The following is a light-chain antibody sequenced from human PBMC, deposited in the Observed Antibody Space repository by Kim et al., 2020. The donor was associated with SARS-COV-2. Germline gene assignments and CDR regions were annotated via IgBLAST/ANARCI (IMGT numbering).Light chain of an antibody. CDR1: SLRSYY. Sequence: SSELTQDPAVSVALGRTVRITCQGDSLRSYYATWYQQKPGQAPIVVIYGKNNRPSGIPDRFSGSSSGNTASLTITGTQAGDEADYYCNSRDSNDNVVFGGGTKLTVL. V-gene: IGLV3-19*01. CDR3: NSRDSNDNVV. J-gene: IGLJ2*01. CDR2: GKN.